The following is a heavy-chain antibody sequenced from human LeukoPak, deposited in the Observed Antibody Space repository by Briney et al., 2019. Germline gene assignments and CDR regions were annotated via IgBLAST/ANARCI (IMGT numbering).Heavy chain of an antibody. CDR3: ARVLRGYVIFDY. J-gene: IGHJ4*02. Sequence: SETLSLTCTVSGGSISSYYWSWIRQPPGKGLEWIGYIYYSGSTNYNPSLKSRVTISVDTSKNQFSLKLSSVTAADTAVYYCARVLRGYVIFDYWGQGTLVTVSS. CDR1: GGSISSYY. D-gene: IGHD5-12*01. CDR2: IYYSGST. V-gene: IGHV4-59*01.